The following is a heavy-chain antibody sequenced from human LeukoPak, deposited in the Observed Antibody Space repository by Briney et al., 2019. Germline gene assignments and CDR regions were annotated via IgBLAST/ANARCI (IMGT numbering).Heavy chain of an antibody. J-gene: IGHJ3*02. Sequence: SETLSLTCTVSGDSIGSYYWSWIRQPPGKGLEWIGNILISGSTNYTPSLKSRITISVYPSKNQFSLKLNSVTAADTAMYYCERRERLRGYCSNGECYRYALDIWGQGTMVTVSS. V-gene: IGHV4-4*09. CDR2: ILISGST. CDR3: ERRERLRGYCSNGECYRYALDI. D-gene: IGHD2-8*01. CDR1: GDSIGSYY.